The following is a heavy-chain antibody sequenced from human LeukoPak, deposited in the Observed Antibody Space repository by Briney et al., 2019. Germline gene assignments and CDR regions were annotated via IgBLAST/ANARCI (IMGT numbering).Heavy chain of an antibody. J-gene: IGHJ4*02. V-gene: IGHV4-61*02. CDR3: ASGDFDL. Sequence: PSETLSLTCTVSGGSIGGSSYYWSWIRQPAGKGLEWIGRIYNIGTTYYNPSLESRVTLSVDTSKNQFSLKLSSVTAADTAMYYCASGDFDLWGQGTLVAVSS. CDR2: IYNIGTT. D-gene: IGHD3-16*01. CDR1: GGSIGGSSYY.